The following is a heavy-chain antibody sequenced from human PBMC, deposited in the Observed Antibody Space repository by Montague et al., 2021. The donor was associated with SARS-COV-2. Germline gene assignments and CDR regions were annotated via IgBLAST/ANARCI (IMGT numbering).Heavy chain of an antibody. V-gene: IGHV2-5*02. Sequence: PALVKPTQTLTLTCTFSGFSLSTSGVGVGWIRQPPGKALEWLALIYWDDDKRYSPSLKSRLTITKDTSRNQVVLTMTNMDPVDTATYYCAHRVASWRFDYWGQGTLVTVSS. CDR2: IYWDDDK. D-gene: IGHD2-15*01. CDR3: AHRVASWRFDY. CDR1: GFSLSTSGVG. J-gene: IGHJ4*02.